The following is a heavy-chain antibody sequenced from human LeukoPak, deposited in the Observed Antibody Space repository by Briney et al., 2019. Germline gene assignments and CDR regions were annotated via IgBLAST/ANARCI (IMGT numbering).Heavy chain of an antibody. CDR2: ISSSSSYI. CDR1: GFTFGSYS. CDR3: ARGGTYCSSTSCLDVGYGMDV. D-gene: IGHD2-2*01. J-gene: IGHJ6*02. Sequence: PGGSLRLSCAASGFTFGSYSMNWVRQAPGKGLEWVSSISSSSSYIYYADSVKGRFTISRDNAKNSLYLQMNSLRAEDTAVYYCARGGTYCSSTSCLDVGYGMDVWGQGTTVTVSS. V-gene: IGHV3-21*01.